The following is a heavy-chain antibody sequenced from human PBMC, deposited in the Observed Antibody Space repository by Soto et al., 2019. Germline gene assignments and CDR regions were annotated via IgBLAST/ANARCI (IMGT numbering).Heavy chain of an antibody. Sequence: QVQLQESGPGLVKPSGTLSPTCAVSGASMSSSTWWSWVRQSPGKGLEWIGEIYHSGTTNYNPSLKSRVTISVDKSKKEFSLKLSSVTAADTAVYYCAIPGPGDFHYWGQGTLVTVSS. J-gene: IGHJ4*02. CDR2: IYHSGTT. V-gene: IGHV4-4*02. CDR1: GASMSSSTW. CDR3: AIPGPGDFHY.